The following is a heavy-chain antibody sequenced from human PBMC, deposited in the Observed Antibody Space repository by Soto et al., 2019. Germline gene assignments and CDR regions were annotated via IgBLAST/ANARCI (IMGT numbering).Heavy chain of an antibody. J-gene: IGHJ5*02. CDR2: INAYNGNT. Sequence: ASVKVSCKASGYTFTSYGISWVRQAPGQGLEWMGWINAYNGNTNYAQKLQGRVTMTTDTSTSTAYMELRSLRSDDTAVYYCARDLGYCSSTSCLNWFDPWGQGTLVTVSS. CDR1: GYTFTSYG. D-gene: IGHD2-2*01. V-gene: IGHV1-18*04. CDR3: ARDLGYCSSTSCLNWFDP.